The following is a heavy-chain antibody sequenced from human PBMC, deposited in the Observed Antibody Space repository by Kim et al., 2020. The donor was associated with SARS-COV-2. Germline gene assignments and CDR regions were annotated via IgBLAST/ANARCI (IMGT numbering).Heavy chain of an antibody. V-gene: IGHV4-31*03. CDR1: GGSISSGGYY. J-gene: IGHJ5*02. CDR2: IYYSGST. Sequence: SETLSLTCTVSGGSISSGGYYWSWIRQHPGKGLEWIGYIYYSGSTYYNPSLKSRVTISVDTSKNQFSLKLSSVTAADTAVYYCARDGIGYSYGSTNWFDPWGQGTLVTVSS. CDR3: ARDGIGYSYGSTNWFDP. D-gene: IGHD5-18*01.